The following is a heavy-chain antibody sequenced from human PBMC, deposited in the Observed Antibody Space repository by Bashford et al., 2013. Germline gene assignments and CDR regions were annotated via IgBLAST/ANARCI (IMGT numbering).Heavy chain of an antibody. Sequence: VRQAPGKGLEWVAVISYDGSNKYYADSVKGRFTISRDNSKNTLYLQMNSLRAEDTAVYYCARALEMEQLVQGYWGQGTLVTVSS. J-gene: IGHJ4*02. D-gene: IGHD6-6*01. V-gene: IGHV3-30-3*01. CDR3: ARALEMEQLVQGY. CDR2: ISYDGSNK.